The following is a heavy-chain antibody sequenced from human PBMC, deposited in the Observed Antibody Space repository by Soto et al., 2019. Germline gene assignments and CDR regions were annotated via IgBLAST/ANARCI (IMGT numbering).Heavy chain of an antibody. CDR3: ARQMVNSGWYYGNWFDP. CDR2: IIPIFNTA. Sequence: QEQLVQSGAEVKKPGSSVKVSCKVSGGTFSTYAISWVRQAPGKGLEWMGGIIPIFNTAKYAQKFQGKVTITADKSTSTAHMELRSLRSEDTAVYYCARQMVNSGWYYGNWFDPWGQGTLVTVSS. V-gene: IGHV1-69*06. D-gene: IGHD6-19*01. J-gene: IGHJ5*02. CDR1: GGTFSTYA.